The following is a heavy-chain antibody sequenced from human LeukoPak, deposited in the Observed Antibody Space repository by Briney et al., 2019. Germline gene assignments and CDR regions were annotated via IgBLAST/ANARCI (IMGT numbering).Heavy chain of an antibody. D-gene: IGHD2-2*01. V-gene: IGHV3-23*01. CDR3: AKASLCSTTSCYAFDI. Sequence: PSETLSLTCAVYGGSFSGYYWSWVRKAPGKGLEWVSAISASDITTYYADSVKGRFTISRDNSKNTVYLQMNSLRAEDTAVYYCAKASLCSTTSCYAFDIWGQGTMVTVSS. CDR1: GGSFSGYY. CDR2: ISASDITT. J-gene: IGHJ3*02.